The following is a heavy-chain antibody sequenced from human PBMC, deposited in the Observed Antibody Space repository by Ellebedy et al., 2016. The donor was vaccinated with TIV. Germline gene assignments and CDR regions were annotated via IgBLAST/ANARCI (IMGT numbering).Heavy chain of an antibody. D-gene: IGHD3-22*01. Sequence: GGSLRLXXAASGFTFSNYGMHWVRQAPGKGLEWVAVISYDGSDKHYGDSVKGRFTISRDNAENSLYLQMNSLRAEDTAVYYCARATFYYDSSGYPYYLDSWGQGTLVTVSS. J-gene: IGHJ4*02. CDR1: GFTFSNYG. CDR2: ISYDGSDK. V-gene: IGHV3-30*03. CDR3: ARATFYYDSSGYPYYLDS.